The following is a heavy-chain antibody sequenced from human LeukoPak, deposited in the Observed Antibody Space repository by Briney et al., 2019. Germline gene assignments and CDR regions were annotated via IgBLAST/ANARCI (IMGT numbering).Heavy chain of an antibody. V-gene: IGHV4-59*08. CDR2: IQNIGTP. Sequence: PSETLSLTCPVSGVSISSYYWSWIRQPPGNGLEWIGYIQNIGTPNYNPSPKNGVTISVDTSKNQFSLKLSSVTAADTAVYYCARQGRMVRGASALNYWGEGTLVTVSS. D-gene: IGHD3-10*01. CDR3: ARQGRMVRGASALNY. CDR1: GVSISSYY. J-gene: IGHJ4*02.